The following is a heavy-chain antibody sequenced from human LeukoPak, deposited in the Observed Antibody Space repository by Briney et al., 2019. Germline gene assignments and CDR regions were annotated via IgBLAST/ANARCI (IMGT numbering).Heavy chain of an antibody. CDR3: ARAPEPYYYDSSGYRPFDY. V-gene: IGHV3-21*01. CDR2: ISSSSSYI. Sequence: PGGSLRLSCAASGFTFSSYSMNWVRQAPGKGLEWVSSISSSSSYIYYADSVKGRFTISRDNAKNSLYLQMNSLRAEDTAVYYCARAPEPYYYDSSGYRPFDYWGQGTLVTVSS. D-gene: IGHD3-22*01. CDR1: GFTFSSYS. J-gene: IGHJ4*02.